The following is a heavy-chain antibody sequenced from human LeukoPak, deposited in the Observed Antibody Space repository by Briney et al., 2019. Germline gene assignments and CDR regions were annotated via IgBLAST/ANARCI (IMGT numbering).Heavy chain of an antibody. CDR2: INHSGST. D-gene: IGHD4-11*01. CDR3: ARVSYSNYDIGY. J-gene: IGHJ4*02. V-gene: IGHV4-34*01. Sequence: SETLSLTCAVYGGSFSGYSWNWIRQPPGKGLEWIGEINHSGSTKYNPSLKSRVTISVDTSKNQFSLKLSFVTAADTAVYYCARVSYSNYDIGYWGQGTLVTVSS. CDR1: GGSFSGYS.